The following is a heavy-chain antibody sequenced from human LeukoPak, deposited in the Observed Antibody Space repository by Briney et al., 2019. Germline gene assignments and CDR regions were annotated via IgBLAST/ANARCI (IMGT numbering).Heavy chain of an antibody. V-gene: IGHV3-23*01. CDR3: AKGSDYSIKREPYYFDY. D-gene: IGHD4-11*01. CDR2: ISGSGGST. J-gene: IGHJ4*02. Sequence: QAGGSLRLSCAASGFTFSSSAMSWVRQVPGKGLEWVSAISGSGGSTYYADSVKGRFTISRDNSKNTLYLQMNSLRAEDTAVYYCAKGSDYSIKREPYYFDYWGQGTLVTVSS. CDR1: GFTFSSSA.